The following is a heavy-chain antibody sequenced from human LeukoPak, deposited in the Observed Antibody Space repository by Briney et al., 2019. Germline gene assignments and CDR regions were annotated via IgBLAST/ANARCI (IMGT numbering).Heavy chain of an antibody. J-gene: IGHJ4*02. Sequence: GGFLRLSCAASGFTFSNYWMSWVRQAPGKGLEWVANIQQDGSEKYYVDSVKGRFTISRDNAKNSLYLQMNSLRAEDTAVYYCARAVPAAMSLDYWGQGTLVTVSS. CDR3: ARAVPAAMSLDY. V-gene: IGHV3-7*04. D-gene: IGHD2-2*01. CDR2: IQQDGSEK. CDR1: GFTFSNYW.